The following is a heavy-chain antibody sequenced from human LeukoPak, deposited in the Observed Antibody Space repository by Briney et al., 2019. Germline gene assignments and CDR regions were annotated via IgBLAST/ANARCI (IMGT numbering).Heavy chain of an antibody. Sequence: GESLQISCKTSGYSFTSYWIGWVRQMPGKGLEWMGSIYPGDSDTRYSPSFQGQVIISADKSPKPAYLQADSPKASGRGKFYCAKTCRGRRGNQYYFDYWGQGALVTVSS. CDR3: AKTCRGRRGNQYYFDY. CDR2: IYPGDSDT. J-gene: IGHJ4*02. CDR1: GYSFTSYW. V-gene: IGHV5-51*01. D-gene: IGHD1-14*01.